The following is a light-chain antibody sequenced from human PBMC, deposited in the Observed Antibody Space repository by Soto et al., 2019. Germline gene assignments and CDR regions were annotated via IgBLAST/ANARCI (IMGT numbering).Light chain of an antibody. CDR1: SSDVGGYDL. CDR2: EGS. CDR3: CAYVSSNTLL. V-gene: IGLV2-23*01. Sequence: QSVLTQPASVSGSPGQSITISCTGTSSDVGGYDLVSWYQQHPGKAPKLIIYEGSKRPSGISNRFCGSKSGNTASLIISGLQGDDEGDYYCCAYVSSNTLLFGGGTKVTVL. J-gene: IGLJ3*02.